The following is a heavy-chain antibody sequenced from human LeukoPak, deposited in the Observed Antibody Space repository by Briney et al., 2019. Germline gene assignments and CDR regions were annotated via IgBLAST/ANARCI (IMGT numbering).Heavy chain of an antibody. J-gene: IGHJ5*02. CDR3: ARGRYSSGTTRPPNWFDP. CDR2: ISAYNGNT. V-gene: IGHV1-18*01. Sequence: GASVKVSCKASGYTLTSYGISWVRQAPGQGLEWMGWISAYNGNTNYAQKLQGRVTMTTDTSTSTAYMELRSLRSDDTAVYYCARGRYSSGTTRPPNWFDPWGQGTLVTVSS. D-gene: IGHD1-7*01. CDR1: GYTLTSYG.